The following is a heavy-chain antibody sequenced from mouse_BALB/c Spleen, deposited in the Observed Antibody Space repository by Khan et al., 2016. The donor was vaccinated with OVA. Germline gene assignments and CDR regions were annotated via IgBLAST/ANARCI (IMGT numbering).Heavy chain of an antibody. J-gene: IGHJ3*01. D-gene: IGHD1-1*01. CDR1: GFTITDTY. CDR3: ARITYCDGAY. Sequence: EVHLQQSGAELVKPGASVKLSCTASGFTITDTYIHWVIQRPEQGLVWIGRIDPAIGYTYFNPKFQGKATMTTDTSSSTADLQLSSLTSEDTAVYYCARITYCDGAYWGQGTLVTVSS. V-gene: IGHV14-3*02. CDR2: IDPAIGYT.